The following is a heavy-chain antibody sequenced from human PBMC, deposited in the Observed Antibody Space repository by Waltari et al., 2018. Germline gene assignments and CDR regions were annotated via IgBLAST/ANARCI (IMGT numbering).Heavy chain of an antibody. V-gene: IGHV3-7*01. CDR1: GFTFSYHW. J-gene: IGHJ4*02. Sequence: EVQLVESGGGLVQPGGSLRLPCAASGFTFSYHWMPWVRQAPGKGLEWVANIKEDGGEKYYVDSVKGRFTISRDNAKNSLYLQMNSLRAEDTAVYYCARLYMAAFDYWDEGTLVTVSS. CDR3: ARLYMAAFDY. D-gene: IGHD1-20*01. CDR2: IKEDGGEK.